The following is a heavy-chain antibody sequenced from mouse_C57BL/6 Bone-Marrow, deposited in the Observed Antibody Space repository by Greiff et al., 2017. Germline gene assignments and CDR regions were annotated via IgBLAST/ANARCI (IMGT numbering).Heavy chain of an antibody. J-gene: IGHJ2*01. V-gene: IGHV1-15*01. D-gene: IGHD2-5*01. Sequence: QVQLQQSGAELVRPGASVTLSCKASGYTFTDYEMHWVKQTPVHGLEWIGAIDPETGGTAYNQKFKGKAILTADKSSSTAYMELRSLTSEDSAVYYWTRRAYYSKGAWFAYWGQGTTLTVSS. CDR2: IDPETGGT. CDR3: TRRAYYSKGAWFAY. CDR1: GYTFTDYE.